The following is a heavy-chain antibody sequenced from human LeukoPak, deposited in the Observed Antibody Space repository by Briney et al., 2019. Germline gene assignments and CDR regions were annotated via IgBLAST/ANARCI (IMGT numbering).Heavy chain of an antibody. J-gene: IGHJ4*02. CDR1: GYTLTELS. D-gene: IGHD2-8*01. CDR3: ASIRGCTNGVCYMELNY. V-gene: IGHV1-24*01. CDR2: FDPEDGET. Sequence: ASVKASCKVSGYTLTELSMHWVRQAPGKGLEWMGGFDPEDGETIYAQKFQGRVTMTEDTSTDTAYMELSSLRSEDTAVYYCASIRGCTNGVCYMELNYWGQGTLVTVSS.